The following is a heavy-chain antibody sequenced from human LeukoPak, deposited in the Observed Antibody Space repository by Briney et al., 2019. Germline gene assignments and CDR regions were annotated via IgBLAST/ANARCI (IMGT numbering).Heavy chain of an antibody. CDR1: GGSISSSSYY. J-gene: IGHJ5*02. CDR2: IYYSGST. V-gene: IGHV4-39*07. CDR3: ARSGTFYCSSTSCRRDNSFDP. Sequence: PSETLSLTCTVSGGSISSSSYYWGWIRQPPGKGLEWIGSIYYSGSTYYNPSLKSRVTISVDTSKNQFSLKLSSVTAADTAVYYCARSGTFYCSSTSCRRDNSFDPWGQGTLVTLSS. D-gene: IGHD2-2*01.